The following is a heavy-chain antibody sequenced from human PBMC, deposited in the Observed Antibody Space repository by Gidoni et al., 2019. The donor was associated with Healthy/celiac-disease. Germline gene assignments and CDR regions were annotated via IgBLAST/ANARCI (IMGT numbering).Heavy chain of an antibody. V-gene: IGHV4-39*01. CDR2: IYDSGST. D-gene: IGHD2-2*01. J-gene: IGHJ3*02. CDR1: VGSISSSSYY. Sequence: QLQLQESGPGLVKPSETLSLTCTVSVGSISSSSYYWGWIRQPPGKGLEWIGSIYDSGSTYYNPSLKSRVTISVDTSKNQFSLKLSSVTAADTAVYYCARHTAYCSSTSCHPGDAFDIWGQGTMVTVSS. CDR3: ARHTAYCSSTSCHPGDAFDI.